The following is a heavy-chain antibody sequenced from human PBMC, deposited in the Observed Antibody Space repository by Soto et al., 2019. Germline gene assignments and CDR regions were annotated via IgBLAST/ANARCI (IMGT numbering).Heavy chain of an antibody. V-gene: IGHV3-30*18. J-gene: IGHJ4*02. CDR1: GFTFSSYG. Sequence: QVPLVESGGGVVQPGRSLRLSCAASGFTFSSYGMRWVRQAPGKGLEWVAVISYDGSNKYYADSVKGRFTISRDNSKNTLYLQMNSLRAEDTAVYYCAKDRGYSYRAGFDYWGQGTLVTVSS. CDR2: ISYDGSNK. D-gene: IGHD5-18*01. CDR3: AKDRGYSYRAGFDY.